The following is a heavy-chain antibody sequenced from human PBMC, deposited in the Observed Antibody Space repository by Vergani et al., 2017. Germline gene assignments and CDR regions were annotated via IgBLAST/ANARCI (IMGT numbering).Heavy chain of an antibody. J-gene: IGHJ4*02. D-gene: IGHD3-22*01. CDR2: ISGSGGYT. CDR3: ARNPVGSSGYFIDY. Sequence: EVQLLESGGGLVQPGGSLRLSCAASGFTFSSYAMSWVRQAPGKGLEWVSAISGSGGYTYYADSVKGRFTISRDNSKNTLYLQMNSLRAEDTAVYYCARNPVGSSGYFIDYWGQGTLVTVSS. V-gene: IGHV3-23*01. CDR1: GFTFSSYA.